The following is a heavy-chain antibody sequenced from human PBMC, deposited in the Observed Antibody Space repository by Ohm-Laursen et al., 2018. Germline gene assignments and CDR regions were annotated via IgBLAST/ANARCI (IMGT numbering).Heavy chain of an antibody. CDR2: IDDNGNT. CDR3: AGAPNLYYFDY. D-gene: IGHD1-26*01. Sequence: SQTLSLTCSVSGGSISGRYWSWIRQPPGKGLEWIGNIDDNGNTNYNPSLQSRVTISINTSKNQFSLQLRFVTAADTAVYHCAGAPNLYYFDYWGQGTLVTASS. V-gene: IGHV4-59*08. CDR1: GGSISGRY. J-gene: IGHJ4*02.